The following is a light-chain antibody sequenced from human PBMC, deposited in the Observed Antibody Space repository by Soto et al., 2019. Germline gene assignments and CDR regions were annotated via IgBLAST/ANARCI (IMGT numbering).Light chain of an antibody. CDR2: AAS. Sequence: DIQITQSPSSLSASVGDRVTITCRASQSISSYLNWYQQKPGKAPKLLIYAASSLQSGVPSRFSGSGSGTDFTLTISSLQPEDFATYYCQQNYYTPQTFGQGTKVDIK. V-gene: IGKV1-39*01. CDR1: QSISSY. J-gene: IGKJ1*01. CDR3: QQNYYTPQT.